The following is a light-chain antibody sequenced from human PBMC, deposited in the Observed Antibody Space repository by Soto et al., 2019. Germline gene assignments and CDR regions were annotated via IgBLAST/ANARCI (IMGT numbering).Light chain of an antibody. CDR1: SSDVGNYNY. CDR3: SSYTSSSTGV. CDR2: NVS. J-gene: IGLJ1*01. Sequence: QSALTQPASVSGSPGQSITISCAGTSSDVGNYNYVSWYQQHPGKAPKLMIYNVSRRPSGVSDRFSGSKSGNTASLTISGLQAEDEADYYCSSYTSSSTGVFGTGTKVTVL. V-gene: IGLV2-14*01.